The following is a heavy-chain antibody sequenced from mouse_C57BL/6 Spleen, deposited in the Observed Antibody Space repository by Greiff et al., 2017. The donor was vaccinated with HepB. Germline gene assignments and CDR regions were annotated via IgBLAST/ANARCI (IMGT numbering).Heavy chain of an antibody. Sequence: QVQLQQSGPELVKPGASVKISCKASGYAFSSSWMNWVKQRPGKGLEWIGRIYPGDGDTNYNGKFKGKATLTADKSSSTAYMQLSSLTSEDSAVYVCARHYGSSPLAYWGQGTLVTVSA. CDR1: GYAFSSSW. V-gene: IGHV1-82*01. D-gene: IGHD1-1*01. J-gene: IGHJ3*01. CDR2: IYPGDGDT. CDR3: ARHYGSSPLAY.